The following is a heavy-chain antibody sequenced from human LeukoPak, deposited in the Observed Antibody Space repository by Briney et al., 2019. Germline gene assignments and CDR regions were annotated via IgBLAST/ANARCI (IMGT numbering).Heavy chain of an antibody. V-gene: IGHV7-4-1*02. CDR2: INTNTGNP. CDR3: ARALAARPLGLGYYYYGMDV. Sequence: ASVKVSCKASGGTFSSYAISWVRQAPGQGLEWMGWINTNTGNPTYAQGFTGRFVFSLDTSVSTAYLQISSLKAEDTAVYYCARALAARPLGLGYYYYGMDVWGQGTTVTVSS. D-gene: IGHD6-6*01. J-gene: IGHJ6*02. CDR1: GGTFSSYA.